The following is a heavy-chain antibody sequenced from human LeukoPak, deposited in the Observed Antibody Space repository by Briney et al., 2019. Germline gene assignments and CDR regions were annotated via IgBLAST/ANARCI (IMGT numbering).Heavy chain of an antibody. Sequence: GGFLRLSCAASGFTLSSYSMTWVRQAPGKGLEWVSSISSSSSYIYYADSVKGRFNISRDNSKNSLYLQMNSLRAEDTAVYYCARSGVSRRWALDYWGQGTLVTVSS. CDR3: ARSGVSRRWALDY. CDR1: GFTLSSYS. V-gene: IGHV3-21*01. CDR2: ISSSSSYI. J-gene: IGHJ4*02. D-gene: IGHD4-23*01.